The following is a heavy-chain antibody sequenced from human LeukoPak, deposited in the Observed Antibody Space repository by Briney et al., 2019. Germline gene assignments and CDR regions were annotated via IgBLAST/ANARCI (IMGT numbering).Heavy chain of an antibody. J-gene: IGHJ4*02. CDR1: GFTFSSYS. D-gene: IGHD3-22*01. Sequence: PGGSLRLSCAASGFTFSSYSMNWVRQAPGKGLEWVSYISSSSSTIYYADSVKGRFTISRDNAKNSLYLQMNSLRAEDTAVYYCARVRYYYDSSGFDYWGQGTLITVSS. V-gene: IGHV3-48*04. CDR3: ARVRYYYDSSGFDY. CDR2: ISSSSSTI.